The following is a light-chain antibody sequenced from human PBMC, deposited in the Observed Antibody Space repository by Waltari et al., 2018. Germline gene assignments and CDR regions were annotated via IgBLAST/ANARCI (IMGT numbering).Light chain of an antibody. CDR2: DAS. J-gene: IGKJ1*01. V-gene: IGKV3-11*01. Sequence: EIVLTQSPATLSLSPGERATLSCRASQTVITYFAWYQKKPGQAPRPRISDASNRGPGIPARFSGSVSGTDFTLTISSLEPEDFAVYYCQQRYYWPPWTFGQGTKVELK. CDR3: QQRYYWPPWT. CDR1: QTVITY.